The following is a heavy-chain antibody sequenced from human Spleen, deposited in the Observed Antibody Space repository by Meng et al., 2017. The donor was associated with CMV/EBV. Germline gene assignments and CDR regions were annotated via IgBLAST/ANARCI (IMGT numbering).Heavy chain of an antibody. J-gene: IGHJ6*01. CDR2: ISGSGTRT. CDR3: ATEKPMWIDPDYYGMEF. Sequence: GESLKISCAASGFIFNGFAMSWVRQAPGKGLEWVSSISGSGTRTYYADSVKGRIIISRDKSKKTLYLQMNSLGAEDTAVYYCATEKPMWIDPDYYGMEFGGKGPRSPSPQ. V-gene: IGHV3-23*01. CDR1: GFIFNGFA. D-gene: IGHD5-12*01.